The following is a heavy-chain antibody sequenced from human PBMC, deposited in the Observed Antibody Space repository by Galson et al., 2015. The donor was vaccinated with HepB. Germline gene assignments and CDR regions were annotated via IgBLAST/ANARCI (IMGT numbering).Heavy chain of an antibody. CDR3: TRNHYYDSSGYPAPFDY. CDR2: IRSKAYGGTT. D-gene: IGHD3-22*01. CDR1: GFTFGDYA. J-gene: IGHJ4*02. V-gene: IGHV3-49*03. Sequence: SLRLSCAASGFTFGDYAMSWFRQAPGKGLEWVGFIRSKAYGGTTEYAASVKGRFTISRDDSKSIAYLQMNSLKTEDTAVYYCTRNHYYDSSGYPAPFDYWGQGTLVTVSS.